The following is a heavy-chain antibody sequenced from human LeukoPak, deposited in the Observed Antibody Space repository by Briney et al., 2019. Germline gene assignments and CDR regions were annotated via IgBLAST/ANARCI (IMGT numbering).Heavy chain of an antibody. CDR3: ARSSAGVPFDY. Sequence: NPPETLSLTCTVSGGSISTGSYYWGWVRQPPGKGLEYIGSISYSGTTYYNPSLKSRVTISVDTSKNHFSLNLSSVSAADTAVYYCARSSAGVPFDYWGQGTLVTVSS. V-gene: IGHV4-39*02. D-gene: IGHD6-13*01. J-gene: IGHJ4*02. CDR1: GGSISTGSYY. CDR2: ISYSGTT.